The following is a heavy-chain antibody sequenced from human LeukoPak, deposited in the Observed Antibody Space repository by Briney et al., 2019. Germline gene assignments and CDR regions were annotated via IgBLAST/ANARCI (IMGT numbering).Heavy chain of an antibody. CDR3: AKPSTVYGDFDY. CDR1: GFTFSSYG. CDR2: ISYDGSNK. Sequence: GGSLRLSCAASGFTFSSYGMHWVRQAPGKGLEWVAVISYDGSNKYYADSVKGRFTFSRDNSKNTLYLQMNGLRAEDTAVYYCAKPSTVYGDFDYWGQGTLVTVSS. J-gene: IGHJ4*02. V-gene: IGHV3-30*18. D-gene: IGHD4-17*01.